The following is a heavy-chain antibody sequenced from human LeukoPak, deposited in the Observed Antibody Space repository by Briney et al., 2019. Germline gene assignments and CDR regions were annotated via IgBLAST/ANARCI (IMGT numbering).Heavy chain of an antibody. V-gene: IGHV1-2*04. D-gene: IGHD3-10*01. Sequence: GASVKVSCKASGYTFTGYYMHWVRQAPGQGLEWMGWINPNSGGTNYAQKFQGWVTMTRDTSISTAYMELSRLRSDDTAVYYCVKSSSLVRGVIILTSNHHGIHWGQGTLVTVSS. CDR3: VKSSSLVRGVIILTSNHHGIH. J-gene: IGHJ4*02. CDR1: GYTFTGYY. CDR2: INPNSGGT.